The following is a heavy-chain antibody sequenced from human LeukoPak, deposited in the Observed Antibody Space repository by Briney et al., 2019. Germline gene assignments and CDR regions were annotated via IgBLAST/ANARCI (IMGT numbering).Heavy chain of an antibody. J-gene: IGHJ4*02. V-gene: IGHV3-66*01. CDR3: ARDSSSGWFDY. D-gene: IGHD6-19*01. CDR2: ISSGGST. Sequence: GGSLRLSCAASGFTVTNNNMNWVRQAPGKGLEWVSVISSGGSTYYADSVKGRFTISRDTSKNTLYLQMNSLRAEGAALYYCARDSSSGWFDYWGRGTLVTVSS. CDR1: GFTVTNNN.